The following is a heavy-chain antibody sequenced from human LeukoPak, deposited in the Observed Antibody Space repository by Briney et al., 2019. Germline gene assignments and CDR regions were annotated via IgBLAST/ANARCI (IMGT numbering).Heavy chain of an antibody. Sequence: ASVKVSCKASGYTFTNNDINWVRQAPGQGLEWMGWMTPNSGHTAYAQKFQGRVTMTRNASISTAYMELSSLRSEDTAVYYCARERLAYCGGDCYSGFDYWGQGTLVTVSS. CDR3: ARERLAYCGGDCYSGFDY. J-gene: IGHJ4*02. CDR2: MTPNSGHT. CDR1: GYTFTNND. D-gene: IGHD2-21*02. V-gene: IGHV1-8*01.